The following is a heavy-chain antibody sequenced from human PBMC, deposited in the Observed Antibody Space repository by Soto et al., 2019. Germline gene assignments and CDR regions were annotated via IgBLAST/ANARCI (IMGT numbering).Heavy chain of an antibody. Sequence: SETLSLTCTVSGGSISTGGYYWSWIRHYPGKGLEWLGYIDGSGYTFYNPSLQSRLTLSMDTSKNQFSLKLSSATAADTAVYFCARKRAGFFYGIDYWGQGTLVTVSS. CDR1: GGSISTGGYY. CDR3: ARKRAGFFYGIDY. J-gene: IGHJ4*02. V-gene: IGHV4-31*03. D-gene: IGHD3-3*01. CDR2: IDGSGYT.